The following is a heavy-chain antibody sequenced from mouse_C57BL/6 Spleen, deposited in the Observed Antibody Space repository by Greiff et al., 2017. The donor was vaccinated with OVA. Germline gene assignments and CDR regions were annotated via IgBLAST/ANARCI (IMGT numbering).Heavy chain of an antibody. CDR2: INPYNGGT. V-gene: IGHV1-19*01. CDR3: SRGGDGTSYWYFDV. J-gene: IGHJ1*03. D-gene: IGHD3-3*01. CDR1: GYTFTDYY. Sequence: VQLKESGPVLVKPGASVKMSCKASGYTFTDYYMNWVKQSHGKSLEWIGDINPYNGGTSYNQKFKGKATLPVDKSSSNAYMSLNSLTSEDSAVYYCSRGGDGTSYWYFDVWGTGTTVTVSS.